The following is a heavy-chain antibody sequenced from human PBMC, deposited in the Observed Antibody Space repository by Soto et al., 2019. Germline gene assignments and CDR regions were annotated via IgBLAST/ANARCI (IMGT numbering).Heavy chain of an antibody. J-gene: IGHJ6*03. D-gene: IGHD2-15*01. CDR1: RDGYKTYA. Sequence: SVEASSEACRDGYKTYALQWVHHSPRQRLEWMGWINAGNGHTEYLQKLQGRVTITSDTAESTDYMELSSLRYEDTAVYYCERGIGLLYCSGGSCYSNYYFYMAVWGKGTPVTVSS. V-gene: IGHV1-3*01. CDR3: ERGIGLLYCSGGSCYSNYYFYMAV. CDR2: INAGNGHT.